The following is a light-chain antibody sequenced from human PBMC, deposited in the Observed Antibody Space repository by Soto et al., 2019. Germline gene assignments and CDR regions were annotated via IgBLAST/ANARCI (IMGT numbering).Light chain of an antibody. J-gene: IGKJ5*01. V-gene: IGKV1-33*01. CDR1: QDISNY. CDR2: DAS. Sequence: DFQLTHSPSSLPASVGDRLTIICKASQDISNYLNWYQPKPGKAPEXLINDASNLEMGVPSRFSGGGSGTDFTFTISSLQPEDIATYFCQQYDSLPITFGQGTRLEIK. CDR3: QQYDSLPIT.